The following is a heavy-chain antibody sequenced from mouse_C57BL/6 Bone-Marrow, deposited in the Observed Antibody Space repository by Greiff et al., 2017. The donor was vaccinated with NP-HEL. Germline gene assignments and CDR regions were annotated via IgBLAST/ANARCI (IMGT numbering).Heavy chain of an antibody. CDR1: GFTFSSYG. CDR2: ISSGGSYT. V-gene: IGHV5-6*02. J-gene: IGHJ3*01. D-gene: IGHD2-3*01. Sequence: EVKVVESGGDLVKPGGSLKLSCAASGFTFSSYGMSWVRQTPDKRLEWVATISSGGSYTYYPDSVKGRFTISRDNAKNTLYLQMSSLKSEDTAMYYCARRIYDGYYAWFAYWGQGTLVTVSA. CDR3: ARRIYDGYYAWFAY.